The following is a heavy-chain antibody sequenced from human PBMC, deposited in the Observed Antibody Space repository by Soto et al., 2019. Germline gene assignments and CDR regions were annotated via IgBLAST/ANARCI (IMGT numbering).Heavy chain of an antibody. CDR2: ISDDGSRT. D-gene: IGHD3-16*01. CDR3: VKGGWLDF. J-gene: IGHJ5*01. V-gene: IGHV3-23*01. CDR1: GFSFSTFE. Sequence: EVQLLESGGGFVQPGGSLRLSCAASGFSFSTFEMSWVRQAPGRGLEWVSFISDDGSRTYYADAVKGRFTISRDNSKHMLYLQMNRLTAEDTAVYACVKGGWLDFWGQGTLVTVSS.